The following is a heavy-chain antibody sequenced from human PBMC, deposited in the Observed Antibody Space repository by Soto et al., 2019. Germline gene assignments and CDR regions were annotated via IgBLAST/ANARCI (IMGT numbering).Heavy chain of an antibody. CDR3: ARAGSIDDAFDV. CDR1: GYSFTNYG. CDR2: ISAYNDNT. D-gene: IGHD6-6*01. Sequence: ASVKVSCKASGYSFTNYGVTWVRQAPGQGLEWMGWISAYNDNTHHTQNLQGRVTMTTDTSTSTVYMELRSLRSDDTAVYYCARAGSIDDAFDVWGQGTMVTVSS. J-gene: IGHJ3*01. V-gene: IGHV1-18*01.